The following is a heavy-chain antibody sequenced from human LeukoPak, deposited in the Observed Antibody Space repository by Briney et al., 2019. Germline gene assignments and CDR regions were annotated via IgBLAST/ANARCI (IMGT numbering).Heavy chain of an antibody. CDR3: ARDLAVADSGYYHGMDV. CDR2: IDPNGGST. V-gene: IGHV1-46*01. Sequence: ASVKISFKASGYTFTSYYILWVRQAPGQGLEWMGVIDPNGGSTSYAQKFQGRVTLTRDTSTSTVYMNLSSLRSEDTALYYCARDLAVADSGYYHGMDVWGQGTTVTVSS. CDR1: GYTFTSYY. D-gene: IGHD6-19*01. J-gene: IGHJ6*02.